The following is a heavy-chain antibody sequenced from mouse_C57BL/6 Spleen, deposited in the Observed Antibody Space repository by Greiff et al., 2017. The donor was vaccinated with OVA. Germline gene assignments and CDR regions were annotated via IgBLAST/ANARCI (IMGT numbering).Heavy chain of an antibody. CDR3: ARNDGYYNAMDY. J-gene: IGHJ4*01. CDR2: IDPSDSYT. V-gene: IGHV1-50*01. Sequence: VQLQESGAELVKPGASVKLSCKASGYTFTSYWMQWVKQRPGQGLAWIGEIDPSDSYTNYNQKFKGKATLTVDTSSSTAYMQLSSLTSEDSAVYYCARNDGYYNAMDYWGQGTSVTVSS. CDR1: GYTFTSYW. D-gene: IGHD2-3*01.